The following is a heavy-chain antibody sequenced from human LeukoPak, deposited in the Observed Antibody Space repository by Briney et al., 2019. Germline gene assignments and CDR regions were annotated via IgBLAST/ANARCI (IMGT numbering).Heavy chain of an antibody. CDR1: GYTFTSYD. J-gene: IGHJ6*03. V-gene: IGHV1-8*01. CDR3: ARGPNYDILTGSGGATYYYYYYMDV. CDR2: MNPNSGNT. D-gene: IGHD3-9*01. Sequence: VSVKVSCKASGYTFTSYDINWVRQPTGQGLEWMGWMNPNSGNTGYAQKFQGRVTMTRNTSISTAYMELSSLRSDDTAVYYCARGPNYDILTGSGGATYYYYYYMDVWGKGATVTVSS.